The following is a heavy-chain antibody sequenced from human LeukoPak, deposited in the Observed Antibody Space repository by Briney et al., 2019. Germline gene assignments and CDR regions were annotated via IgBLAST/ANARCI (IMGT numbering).Heavy chain of an antibody. CDR1: GFTFRIYW. D-gene: IGHD5-12*01. J-gene: IGHJ4*02. V-gene: IGHV3-7*01. Sequence: GGSLRLSCAASGFTFRIYWMSWVRQAPGEGQEWVSNINQGGSVQYYMDSVKGRFTISRDDAKNSLYVQMNSLRDEDTAVYYCARVEYSGWNLEYWGQGTLVTVSS. CDR2: INQGGSVQ. CDR3: ARVEYSGWNLEY.